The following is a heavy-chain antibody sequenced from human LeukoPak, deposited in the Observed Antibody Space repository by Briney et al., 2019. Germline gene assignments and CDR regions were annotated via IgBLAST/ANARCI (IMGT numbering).Heavy chain of an antibody. V-gene: IGHV1-69*04. D-gene: IGHD1-7*01. CDR3: ARDGVELELLFDY. CDR1: GGTFSSYA. Sequence: ASVKVSCKASGGTFSSYAISWVRQAPGQGLEWMGRIIPILGIANYAQKFQGRVTITADKSTSTAYMELSSLRSEDTAVYYCARDGVELELLFDYWGQGTLVTVSS. CDR2: IIPILGIA. J-gene: IGHJ4*02.